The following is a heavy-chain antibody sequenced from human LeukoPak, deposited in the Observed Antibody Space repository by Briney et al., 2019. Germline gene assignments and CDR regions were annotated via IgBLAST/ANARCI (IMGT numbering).Heavy chain of an antibody. CDR2: IRSKAYGGTT. CDR3: TRDMTTVTTFFDY. V-gene: IGHV3-49*04. Sequence: GGSLRLSCTASGFTFGDYAMSWVRQAPGKGLEWVGFIRSKAYGGTTEYAASVKGRFTISRDDSKSIAYLQMNSLKTEDTAVYYCTRDMTTVTTFFDYWGQGTLVTASS. D-gene: IGHD4-17*01. CDR1: GFTFGDYA. J-gene: IGHJ4*02.